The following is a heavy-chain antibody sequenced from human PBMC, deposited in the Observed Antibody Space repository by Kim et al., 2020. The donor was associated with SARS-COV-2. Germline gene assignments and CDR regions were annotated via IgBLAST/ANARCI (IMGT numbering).Heavy chain of an antibody. CDR2: IYYSGST. CDR3: ARDRAGIVGATYYFDY. J-gene: IGHJ4*02. V-gene: IGHV4-59*01. D-gene: IGHD1-26*01. Sequence: SETLSLTCTVSGGSISSYYWSWIRQPPGKGLEWIGYIYYSGSTNYNPSLKSRVTISVDTSKNQFSLKLSSVTAADTAVYYCARDRAGIVGATYYFDYWGQGTLVTVSS. CDR1: GGSISSYY.